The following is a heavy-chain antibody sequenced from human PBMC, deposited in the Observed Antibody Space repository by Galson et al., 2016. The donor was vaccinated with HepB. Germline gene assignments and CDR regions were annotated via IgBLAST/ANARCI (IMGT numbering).Heavy chain of an antibody. CDR1: GFTFSNYG. D-gene: IGHD3-10*01. V-gene: IGHV3-30*03. Sequence: SLRLSCAASGFTFSNYGMHWVRQAPGKGLEWVAVISYDGSHKNYADSVKGRFIISRDNSKNALYLQMNSLRAEDTAVYYCARQGGRGLDPWGQGTLVTVSS. CDR2: ISYDGSHK. CDR3: ARQGGRGLDP. J-gene: IGHJ5*02.